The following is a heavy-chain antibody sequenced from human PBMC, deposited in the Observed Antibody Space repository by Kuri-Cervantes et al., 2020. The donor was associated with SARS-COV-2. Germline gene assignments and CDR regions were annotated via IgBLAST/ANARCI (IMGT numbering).Heavy chain of an antibody. Sequence: GGSLRLSCKASGYTFTSYGISWVRQAPGQGLEWMGWISAYNGNTNYAQKLQGRVTMTTDTSTSTAYMELRSLRSDDTAVYYCAREARGYYYGSGSYPYYYYGMDVWGQGTTVTVSS. CDR3: AREARGYYYGSGSYPYYYYGMDV. J-gene: IGHJ6*02. V-gene: IGHV1-18*04. D-gene: IGHD3-10*01. CDR1: GYTFTSYG. CDR2: ISAYNGNT.